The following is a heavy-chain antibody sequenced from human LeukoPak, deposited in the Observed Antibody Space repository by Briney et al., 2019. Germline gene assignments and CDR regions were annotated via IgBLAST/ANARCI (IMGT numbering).Heavy chain of an antibody. CDR2: TYYRSKWYS. Sequence: SQTLSLTCAISGDSLSANNTVWNWIRQSPSRGPEWLGRTYYRSKWYSNYAVSVKSRITINPDTSKNQFSLQLNSVTPEDTAVYYCARGTWGSTYYFDYWGQGTLVTVSS. CDR3: ARGTWGSTYYFDY. J-gene: IGHJ4*02. D-gene: IGHD7-27*01. V-gene: IGHV6-1*01. CDR1: GDSLSANNTV.